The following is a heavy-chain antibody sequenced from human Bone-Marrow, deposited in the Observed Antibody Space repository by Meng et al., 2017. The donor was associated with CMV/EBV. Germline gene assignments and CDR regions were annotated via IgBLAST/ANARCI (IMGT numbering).Heavy chain of an antibody. CDR1: GFTFSGYA. V-gene: IGHV3-23*01. CDR2: ISDSGDRT. J-gene: IGHJ6*02. Sequence: GESLKISCAASGFTFSGYAMSWVRQAPGRGLEYVSAISDSGDRTYYADSVRGRFTISRDNSKNTLHLQMNILRAEDTAVYYCARIYGHSAGYFYNAMDVWGQGPTVTVYS. CDR3: ARIYGHSAGYFYNAMDV. D-gene: IGHD2/OR15-2a*01.